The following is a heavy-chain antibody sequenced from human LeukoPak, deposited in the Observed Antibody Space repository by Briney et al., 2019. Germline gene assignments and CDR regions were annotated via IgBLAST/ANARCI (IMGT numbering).Heavy chain of an antibody. D-gene: IGHD6-6*01. CDR3: ARAVDEYSIYFDY. CDR1: GYTFTGYY. V-gene: IGHV1-2*02. Sequence: ASVKVSCKASGYTFTGYYMHWVRQAPGQGLEWMGWINPNSGGTNYAQKFQGRVTMTTDTSTSTAYMELRSLRSDDTAVYYCARAVDEYSIYFDYWGQGTLVTVSS. J-gene: IGHJ4*02. CDR2: INPNSGGT.